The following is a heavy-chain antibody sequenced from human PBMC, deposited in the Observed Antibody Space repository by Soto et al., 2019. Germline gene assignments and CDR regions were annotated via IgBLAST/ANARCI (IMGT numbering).Heavy chain of an antibody. CDR3: VKDWTGDTCPCMDV. V-gene: IGHV3-23*01. CDR2: ISGSDGST. CDR1: GFTFNNYA. Sequence: EVQLLESGGGLVQPGGSLRLSCAASGFTFNNYAMTWVRQAPGKGLEWVSTISGSDGSTYYADSVKGRLTISRDNSKNALDLQMSSLRAEDTALYYCVKDWTGDTCPCMDVWGQGTTVTVSS. J-gene: IGHJ6*01. D-gene: IGHD2-8*02.